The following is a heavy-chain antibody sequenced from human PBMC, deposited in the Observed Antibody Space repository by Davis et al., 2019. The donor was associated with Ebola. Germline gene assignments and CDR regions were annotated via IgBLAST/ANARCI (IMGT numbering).Heavy chain of an antibody. J-gene: IGHJ3*02. V-gene: IGHV3-23*01. Sequence: GESLKISCAASGFVFRNYVISWVRQPPGNGPESVSTLGTSADTFYADSVKGRFTISRDNSKNTLYLQMNGLRVDDTAIYYCAKDTSNIWFDIWGQGTMVTVSS. D-gene: IGHD1-26*01. CDR1: GFVFRNYV. CDR2: LGTSADT. CDR3: AKDTSNIWFDI.